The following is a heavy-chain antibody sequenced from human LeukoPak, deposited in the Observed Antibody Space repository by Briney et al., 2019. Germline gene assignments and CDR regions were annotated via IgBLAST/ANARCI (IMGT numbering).Heavy chain of an antibody. CDR3: ARGRAVATWFDP. CDR2: IIPSLGIA. D-gene: IGHD4-23*01. V-gene: IGHV1-69*04. CDR1: RGTFSSYA. J-gene: IGHJ5*02. Sequence: SVKVSCKASRGTFSSYAISWVPQAPGQGLEWMGRIIPSLGIANYAQKFQGRVTITADKSTSTAYMELSSMRSEDTAVYCCARGRAVATWFDPWGQGTLVSVCS.